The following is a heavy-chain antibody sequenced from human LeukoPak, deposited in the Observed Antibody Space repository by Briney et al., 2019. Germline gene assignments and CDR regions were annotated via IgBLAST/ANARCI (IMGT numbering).Heavy chain of an antibody. V-gene: IGHV3-49*03. CDR3: SRGSGWLPVY. Sequence: GGSLRLSCTASGFTFGDYLMSWFRQAPGKGLEWIGFISGGTTEYAASVKGRFTISRDDSTSIAYLQMNSLTTEDTAVYYCSRGSGWLPVYWGRGTLVTVSS. CDR2: ISGGTT. J-gene: IGHJ4*02. CDR1: GFTFGDYL. D-gene: IGHD6-19*01.